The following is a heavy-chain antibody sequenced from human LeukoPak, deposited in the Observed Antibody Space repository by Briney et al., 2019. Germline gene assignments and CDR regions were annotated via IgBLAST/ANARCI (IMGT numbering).Heavy chain of an antibody. CDR1: GYTFTGYY. CDR3: ARDHWQQLDYYYYGMDV. J-gene: IGHJ6*02. D-gene: IGHD6-13*01. Sequence: GASVKVSCKASGYTFTGYYMHWVRQAPGQGLEWMGWINPNSGGTNYAQKFQGRVTMTRDTSISTAYMGLSRLRSDDTAVYYCARDHWQQLDYYYYGMDVWGQGTTVTVSS. V-gene: IGHV1-2*02. CDR2: INPNSGGT.